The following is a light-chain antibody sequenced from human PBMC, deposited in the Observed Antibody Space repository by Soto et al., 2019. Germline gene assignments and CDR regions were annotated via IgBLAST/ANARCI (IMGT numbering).Light chain of an antibody. CDR2: GPF. CDR3: QQYSDSLLT. Sequence: EIVLTQSPGTLSLSPGERATLSCRASQSVTPSYLAWYQQKPGQAPRLLLYGPFSRATGLTDRFSGSGSGTDFTLTISRLEPEDFAVYYCQQYSDSLLTFGGGTKVEIK. J-gene: IGKJ4*01. V-gene: IGKV3-20*01. CDR1: QSVTPSY.